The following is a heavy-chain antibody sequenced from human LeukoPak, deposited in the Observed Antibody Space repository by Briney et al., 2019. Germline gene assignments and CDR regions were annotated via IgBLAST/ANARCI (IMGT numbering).Heavy chain of an antibody. CDR3: ASLTMSRYYFDY. CDR2: ISGSGGST. D-gene: IGHD3-10*02. J-gene: IGHJ4*02. V-gene: IGHV3-23*01. Sequence: GGSLKLSCAASGFTFSSYAMSWARQAPGKGLEWVSGISGSGGSTYYADSVKGRFTISRDNSKNTLYLQMNSLRAEDTAVYYCASLTMSRYYFDYWGQGTLVTVSS. CDR1: GFTFSSYA.